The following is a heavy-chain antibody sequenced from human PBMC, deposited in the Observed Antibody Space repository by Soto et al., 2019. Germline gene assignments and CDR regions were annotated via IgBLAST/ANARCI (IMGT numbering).Heavy chain of an antibody. CDR2: INPNSGGT. J-gene: IGHJ3*02. D-gene: IGHD1-26*01. Sequence: QVQLVQSGAEVKKPGASVKVSCKASGYTFTGYYMHWVRQAPGQGLEWMGWINPNSGGTNYAQKIQGRVTMTRDTSISTAYMELSRLRSDDTAVYYCARDSGSYGFDIWGQGTMVTVSS. V-gene: IGHV1-2*02. CDR3: ARDSGSYGFDI. CDR1: GYTFTGYY.